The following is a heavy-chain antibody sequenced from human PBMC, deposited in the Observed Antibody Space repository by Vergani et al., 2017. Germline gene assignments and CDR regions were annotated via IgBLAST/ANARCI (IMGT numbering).Heavy chain of an antibody. CDR3: ARSRSGSSLLGY. CDR1: GFTFSSYS. Sequence: QVQLVESGGGVVQPGRSLRLSCAASGFTFSSYSMNWVRQAPGKGLEWVAVIWYDGSNKYYADSVKGRFTISRDNSKNTLYLQMNSLRAEDTAVYYCARSRSGSSLLGYWGQGTLVTVSS. V-gene: IGHV3-33*08. CDR2: IWYDGSNK. J-gene: IGHJ4*02. D-gene: IGHD6-13*01.